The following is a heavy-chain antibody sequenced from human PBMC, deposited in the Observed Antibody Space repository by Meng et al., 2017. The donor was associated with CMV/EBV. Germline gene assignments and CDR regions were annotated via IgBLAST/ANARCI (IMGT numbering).Heavy chain of an antibody. V-gene: IGHV3-21*01. Sequence: GESLKISCAASGFALDTQMMTWDRQAPGKGLEWVATISSSSKYIHYSPSMTGRVTVSRDNAKNLLYLQMNSLSAEDTAVYFCATVRNNPEFDLWGQGTLVTVSS. J-gene: IGHJ4*02. CDR1: GFALDTQM. CDR3: ATVRNNPEFDL. CDR2: ISSSSKYI.